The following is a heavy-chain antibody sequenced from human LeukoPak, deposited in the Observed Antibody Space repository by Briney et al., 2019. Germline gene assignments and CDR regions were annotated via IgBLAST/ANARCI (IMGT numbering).Heavy chain of an antibody. Sequence: GGSLRLSCAASGFTFSSYGMHWVRQAPGKGLEWVAVIWYDGSNKYYADSVKGRFTISRDNSKNTLYLRMNSLRAEDTAVYYCARTYYDFWSGYDYYYYGMDVWGQGTTVTVSS. J-gene: IGHJ6*02. V-gene: IGHV3-33*01. D-gene: IGHD3-3*01. CDR1: GFTFSSYG. CDR2: IWYDGSNK. CDR3: ARTYYDFWSGYDYYYYGMDV.